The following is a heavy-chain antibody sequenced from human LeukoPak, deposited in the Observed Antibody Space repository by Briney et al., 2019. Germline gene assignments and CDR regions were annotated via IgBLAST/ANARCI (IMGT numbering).Heavy chain of an antibody. CDR3: ARDLPNYDILTGYRRGAFDI. CDR1: GYTFTGYY. J-gene: IGHJ3*02. V-gene: IGHV1-2*02. Sequence: ASVKVSCKASGYTFTGYYMHWVRQAPGQGLEWMGWINPNSGGTNYAQKFQGRVTMTRDTSISTAYMELSRLRSDDTAVYYCARDLPNYDILTGYRRGAFDIWGQGTVVTVSS. D-gene: IGHD3-9*01. CDR2: INPNSGGT.